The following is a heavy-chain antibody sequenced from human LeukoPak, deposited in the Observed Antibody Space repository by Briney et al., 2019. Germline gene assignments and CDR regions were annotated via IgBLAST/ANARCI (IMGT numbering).Heavy chain of an antibody. J-gene: IGHJ4*02. Sequence: KPSETLSLTCAVYGGSFSGYYWSWIRQPPGKGLEWIGEINHSGSTNYNPSLKSRVTISIDTSKNQFSLKLSSVTAADTAVYYCARHLEKRKYYDSSGYSFGYWGQGTLVTVSS. D-gene: IGHD3-22*01. CDR2: INHSGST. CDR1: GGSFSGYY. CDR3: ARHLEKRKYYDSSGYSFGY. V-gene: IGHV4-34*01.